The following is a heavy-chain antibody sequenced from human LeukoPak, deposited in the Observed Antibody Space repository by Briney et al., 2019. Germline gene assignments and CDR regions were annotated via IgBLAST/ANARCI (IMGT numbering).Heavy chain of an antibody. Sequence: SETLSLTCTVSGGSISSSSYYWGWIRQPPGKGLEWIGSIYYSGSTYNNPSLKSRVTMSVDTSKNQFSLKLSSVTAADTAIYHCASGSSGFDYGRYFFYYMDVWGKGTTVTVFS. V-gene: IGHV4-39*01. CDR3: ASGSSGFDYGRYFFYYMDV. J-gene: IGHJ6*03. CDR2: IYYSGST. D-gene: IGHD5-12*01. CDR1: GGSISSSSYY.